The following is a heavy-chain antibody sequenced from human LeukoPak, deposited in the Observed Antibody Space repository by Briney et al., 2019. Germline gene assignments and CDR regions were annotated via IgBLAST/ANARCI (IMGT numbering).Heavy chain of an antibody. CDR2: ISYDGSNK. CDR1: GFTFSSYA. CDR3: AIDFTSDTAVAGFFDY. V-gene: IGHV3-30-3*01. Sequence: GRSLRLSCAASGFTFSSYAMHWVRQAPGKGLEWVAVISYDGSNKYYADSVKGRFTISRDNSKNTLYLQMNSLRAEDTAVYYCAIDFTSDTAVAGFFDYWGQGTLVTVSS. J-gene: IGHJ4*02. D-gene: IGHD6-19*01.